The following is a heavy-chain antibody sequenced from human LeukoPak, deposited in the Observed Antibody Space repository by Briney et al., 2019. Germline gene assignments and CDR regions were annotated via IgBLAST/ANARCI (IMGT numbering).Heavy chain of an antibody. CDR1: GFTVSSNY. CDR2: ISPGGGTT. CDR3: TKSRSGSSNWALQVFDN. D-gene: IGHD4-11*01. Sequence: PGGSLRLSCAASGFTVSSNYMSWVRQAPGKGLEWVSTISPGGGTTYYAESMKGRFTISRDNSKSTLYLEMNSLRAEDTAVYYCTKSRSGSSNWALQVFDNWGQGALVTVSS. J-gene: IGHJ4*02. V-gene: IGHV3-23*01.